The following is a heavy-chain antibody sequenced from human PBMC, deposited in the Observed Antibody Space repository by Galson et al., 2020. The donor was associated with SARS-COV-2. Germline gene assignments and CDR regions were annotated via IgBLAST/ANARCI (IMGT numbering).Heavy chain of an antibody. D-gene: IGHD5-12*01. CDR1: GITFSSYA. J-gene: IGHJ6*02. CDR3: AKDARGYSGYDVAYYYGMDV. CDR2: ISGSGGST. V-gene: IGHV3-23*01. Sequence: GGSLRLSCAASGITFSSYAMSWVRQAPGKGLEWISAISGSGGSTNNAESVKGRFTISRDNSKNTLYLQMNSLRAEDTAVYYCAKDARGYSGYDVAYYYGMDVWCQGTTVTVSS.